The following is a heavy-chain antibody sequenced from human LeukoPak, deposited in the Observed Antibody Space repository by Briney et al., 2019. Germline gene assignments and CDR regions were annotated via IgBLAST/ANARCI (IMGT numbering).Heavy chain of an antibody. Sequence: GESLKISCKGSGYSSTSYWIGWVRQMPGRGLEWRGIIYPGDSDTRYSPSFQGQVTISADKSISTAYLQWSSLKASDTAMYYCARGRYLAAIQYAYWGQGTLVTVSP. V-gene: IGHV5-51*01. J-gene: IGHJ4*02. CDR1: GYSSTSYW. D-gene: IGHD3-9*01. CDR2: IYPGDSDT. CDR3: ARGRYLAAIQYAY.